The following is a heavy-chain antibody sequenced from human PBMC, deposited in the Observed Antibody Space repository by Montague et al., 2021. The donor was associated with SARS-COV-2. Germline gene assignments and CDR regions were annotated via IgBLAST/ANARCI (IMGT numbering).Heavy chain of an antibody. Sequence: SETLSLTCAVYGGSLSGFYWTWIRQAPGKGLEWVGEITHGGSTSYSPALKSRLTILLDTSKNQFSLKLDSVTAADTATYYCARSHDYRGNDYFDSWGQGALVIVSS. CDR3: ARSHDYRGNDYFDS. J-gene: IGHJ4*02. CDR1: GGSLSGFY. CDR2: ITHGGST. D-gene: IGHD4-23*01. V-gene: IGHV4-34*01.